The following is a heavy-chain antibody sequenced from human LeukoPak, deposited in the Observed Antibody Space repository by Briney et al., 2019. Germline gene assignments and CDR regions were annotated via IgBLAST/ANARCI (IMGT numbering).Heavy chain of an antibody. V-gene: IGHV5-51*01. Sequence: GESLKISCQDSGYSFTSYWIGWVRQMPGKGLEWMGITYPGDSDTSYSPSFQGQVTISADKSISTAYLQWSSLKASDTAMYYCARLAAGAAYYFDYWGQGTLVTVSS. CDR1: GYSFTSYW. CDR3: ARLAAGAAYYFDY. J-gene: IGHJ4*02. CDR2: TYPGDSDT. D-gene: IGHD1-26*01.